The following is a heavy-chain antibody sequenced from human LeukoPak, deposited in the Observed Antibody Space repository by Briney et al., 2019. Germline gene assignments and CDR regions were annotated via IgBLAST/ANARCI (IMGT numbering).Heavy chain of an antibody. V-gene: IGHV1-46*01. CDR2: INPSGGST. J-gene: IGHJ4*02. D-gene: IGHD5-18*01. CDR1: GYTFPSYF. CDR3: ARGHPRHSSKDGIDY. Sequence: ASVKVSCKASGYTFPSYFMHWVRQAPGQGLEWMGIINPSGGSTSYAQKFQGRVTMTRDTSTSTVYMELSSLRSEDTAVYYCARGHPRHSSKDGIDYWGQETLVTVSS.